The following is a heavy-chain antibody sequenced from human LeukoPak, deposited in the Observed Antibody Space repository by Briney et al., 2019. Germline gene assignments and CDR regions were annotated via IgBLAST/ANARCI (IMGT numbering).Heavy chain of an antibody. D-gene: IGHD6-13*01. CDR3: ARESRGPYYFDY. Sequence: GGSLRLSCAASGFTFDDYAMHWVRQAPGKGLEWVSGISWNSGSIGYADSVKGRFTISRDNSKNTLYLQMNSLRAEDTAVYYCARESRGPYYFDYWGQGTLVTVSS. J-gene: IGHJ4*02. CDR2: ISWNSGSI. V-gene: IGHV3-9*01. CDR1: GFTFDDYA.